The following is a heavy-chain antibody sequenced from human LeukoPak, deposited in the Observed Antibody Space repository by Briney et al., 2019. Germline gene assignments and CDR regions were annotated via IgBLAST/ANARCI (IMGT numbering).Heavy chain of an antibody. CDR1: GYTFTVYY. D-gene: IGHD1-26*01. V-gene: IGHV1-2*02. J-gene: IGHJ3*02. Sequence: GASVKVSCKASGYTFTVYYMNWVRQAPGQGLEWMGWINPNSSGTNYAQKFQGRVTMTRDTSISTAYMELSRLRSDDTAVYYCARGRDSGSPYDAFDIWGLGTMVTVSS. CDR2: INPNSSGT. CDR3: ARGRDSGSPYDAFDI.